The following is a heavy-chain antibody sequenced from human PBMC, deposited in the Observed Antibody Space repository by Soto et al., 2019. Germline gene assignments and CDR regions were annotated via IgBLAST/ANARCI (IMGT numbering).Heavy chain of an antibody. V-gene: IGHV3-23*01. D-gene: IGHD3-22*01. CDR2: ISGSGGST. CDR3: AKDNLGYDSSGYYSDY. J-gene: IGHJ4*02. Sequence: GGSLRLSCAASGFTFSSYAMSWVRQAPGKGLEWVSAISGSGGSTYYADSVKGRFTISRDNSKNTLYLQMNSLRAEDTAVYYCAKDNLGYDSSGYYSDYWGQGTLVTVSS. CDR1: GFTFSSYA.